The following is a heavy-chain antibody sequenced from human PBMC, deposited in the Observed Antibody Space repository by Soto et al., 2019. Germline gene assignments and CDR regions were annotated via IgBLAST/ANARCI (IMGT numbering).Heavy chain of an antibody. V-gene: IGHV3-74*01. CDR3: ARVGQGRYYFDY. Sequence: EVHLVESGGGLVQPGGSLRLSCAGSGFTFSSYWMHWVRQAPGKGLVWVSRINRDGTSTSYADSVKGRFTISRDNAKNTLYLQMNSLRAEDMAVYYCARVGQGRYYFDYWGQGTLVTVSS. CDR1: GFTFSSYW. J-gene: IGHJ4*02. CDR2: INRDGTST.